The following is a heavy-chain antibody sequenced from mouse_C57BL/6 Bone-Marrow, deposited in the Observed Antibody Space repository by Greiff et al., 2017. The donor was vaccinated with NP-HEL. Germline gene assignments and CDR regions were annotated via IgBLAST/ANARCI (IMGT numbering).Heavy chain of an antibody. D-gene: IGHD1-1*01. CDR3: AREDYYGRSY. CDR2: ISSGSSTI. Sequence: EVHLVESGGGLVKPGGSLKLSCAASGFTFSDYGMHWVRQAPEKGLEWVAYISSGSSTIYYADTVKGRFTISRDNAKNTLFLQMTSLRCEDTAMYYCAREDYYGRSYWGQGTTLTVSS. V-gene: IGHV5-17*01. CDR1: GFTFSDYG. J-gene: IGHJ2*01.